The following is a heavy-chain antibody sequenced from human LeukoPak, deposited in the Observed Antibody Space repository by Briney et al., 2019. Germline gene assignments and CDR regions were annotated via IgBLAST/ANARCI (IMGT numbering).Heavy chain of an antibody. D-gene: IGHD3-22*01. J-gene: IGHJ4*02. Sequence: ASVKVSCKASGYTLTGYYMHWVRQAPGQGLEWMGRINPNSGGTNYAQKFQGRVTMTRDTSISTAYMELSRLRSDDTAVYYCARAFTGWNYDSSGYWGQGTLVTVSS. V-gene: IGHV1-2*06. CDR3: ARAFTGWNYDSSGY. CDR2: INPNSGGT. CDR1: GYTLTGYY.